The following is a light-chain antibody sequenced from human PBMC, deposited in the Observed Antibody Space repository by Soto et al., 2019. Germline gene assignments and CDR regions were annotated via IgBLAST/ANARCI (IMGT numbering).Light chain of an antibody. CDR2: EVT. CDR1: SSDVGSHNF. J-gene: IGLJ3*02. CDR3: CSYAGTTTWV. Sequence: QSALTQPASVSGSPGHSITISCTGTSSDVGSHNFVSWYQQRPGKAPKLMIFEVTKRPSGVSSRFSASKSGNTASLTISGVQAEDEADYYCCSYAGTTTWVFGGGTQLTVL. V-gene: IGLV2-23*02.